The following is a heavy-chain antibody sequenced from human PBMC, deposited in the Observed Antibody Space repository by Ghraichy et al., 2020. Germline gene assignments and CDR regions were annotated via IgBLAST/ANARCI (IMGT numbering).Heavy chain of an antibody. CDR1: GGSISSSSYY. CDR3: ARHSEHSRFDS. D-gene: IGHD1-14*01. V-gene: IGHV4-39*01. CDR2: IYYSGDT. Sequence: LNISCTVSGGSISSSSYYWGWIRQPPGKGLEWIGSIYYSGDTYYNPSLRSRVTISVDTSKNQFSLKLNSVTAADTAVYYCARHSEHSRFDSWGQGTLVTVSS. J-gene: IGHJ4*02.